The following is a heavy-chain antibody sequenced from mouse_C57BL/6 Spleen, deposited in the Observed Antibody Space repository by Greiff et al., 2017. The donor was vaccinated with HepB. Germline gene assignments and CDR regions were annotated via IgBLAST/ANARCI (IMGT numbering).Heavy chain of an antibody. CDR2: INPSSGYT. D-gene: IGHD2-4*01. J-gene: IGHJ4*01. CDR1: GYTFTSYT. CDR3: ARPHYDERGYAMDY. Sequence: QVQLQQSGAELARPGASVKMSCKASGYTFTSYTMHWVKQRPGQGLEWIGYINPSSGYTKYNQKFKDKATLTADKSSSTAYMQLSSLTSEDSAVYYCARPHYDERGYAMDYWGQGTSVTVSS. V-gene: IGHV1-4*01.